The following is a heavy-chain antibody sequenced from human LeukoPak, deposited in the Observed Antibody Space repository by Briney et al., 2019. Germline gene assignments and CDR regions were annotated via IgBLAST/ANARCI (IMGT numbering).Heavy chain of an antibody. D-gene: IGHD6-13*01. J-gene: IGHJ6*02. CDR3: ARGRRTYSSSWLGYYYYGMDV. CDR2: IITIFGTA. CDR1: GGTFSSYA. Sequence: SVKVSGKASGGTFSSYAISWVRQAPGQGLEWMGGIITIFGTANYAQKFQGRVTITADESTSTAYMELSSLRSEDTAVYYCARGRRTYSSSWLGYYYYGMDVWGQGTTVTVSS. V-gene: IGHV1-69*13.